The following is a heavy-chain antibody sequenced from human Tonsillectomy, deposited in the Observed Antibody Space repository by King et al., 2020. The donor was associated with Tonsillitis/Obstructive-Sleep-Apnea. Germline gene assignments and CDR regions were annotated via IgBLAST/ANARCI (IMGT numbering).Heavy chain of an antibody. CDR3: AGHKRWLQPRDYYFDY. CDR1: GGSISSYY. CDR2: IYYSGST. V-gene: IGHV4-59*08. Sequence: VPLQESGPGLVKPSENLSLTCTVSGGSISSYYWSWIRQPPGKGLEWIGYIYYSGSTNYNPSLKSRVTISVDTSKNQFSLKLSSVTAADTAVYYCAGHKRWLQPRDYYFDYWGQGTLVTVSS. J-gene: IGHJ4*02. D-gene: IGHD5-24*01.